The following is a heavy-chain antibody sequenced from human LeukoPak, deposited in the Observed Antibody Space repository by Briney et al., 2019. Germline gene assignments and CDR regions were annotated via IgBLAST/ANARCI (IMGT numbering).Heavy chain of an antibody. CDR3: ARFLAVAGPDFDY. V-gene: IGHV3-21*01. D-gene: IGHD6-19*01. CDR1: GFTFSSYS. J-gene: IGHJ4*02. Sequence: PGGSLRLSCAASGFTFSSYSMNWVRQAPGKGLEWVSSISSSSSYIYHADSVKGRFTISRDNAKNSLYLQMNSLRAEDTAVYYCARFLAVAGPDFDYWGQGTLVTVSS. CDR2: ISSSSSYI.